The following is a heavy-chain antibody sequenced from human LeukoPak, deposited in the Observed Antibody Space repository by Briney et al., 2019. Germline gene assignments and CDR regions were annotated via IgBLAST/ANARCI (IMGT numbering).Heavy chain of an antibody. D-gene: IGHD3-3*01. J-gene: IGHJ5*02. CDR3: ARHEDRLRFLEWLTGWFDP. Sequence: SETLSLTCTVSGDSISSSSYYWGWIRQPPGKGLEWIGSIYYSGSTYYNPSLKSRVTISVDTSKNQFSLKLSSVTAADTAVYYCARHEDRLRFLEWLTGWFDPWGQGTLVTVSS. CDR2: IYYSGST. V-gene: IGHV4-39*01. CDR1: GDSISSSSYY.